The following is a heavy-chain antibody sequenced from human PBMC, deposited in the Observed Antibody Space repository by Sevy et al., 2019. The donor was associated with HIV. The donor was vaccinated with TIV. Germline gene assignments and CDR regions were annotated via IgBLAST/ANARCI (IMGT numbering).Heavy chain of an antibody. Sequence: SETLSLTCTVSGGSISSSSYYWGWIRQPPGKGLEWIGSIYYSGSTYYNPSLKSRVTISVDTSKNQFSLKLSSVTAADTAVYYCARQSGYDYYYYYGMDVWGQGTLVTVSS. V-gene: IGHV4-39*01. CDR1: GGSISSSSYY. J-gene: IGHJ6*02. CDR2: IYYSGST. CDR3: ARQSGYDYYYYYGMDV. D-gene: IGHD5-12*01.